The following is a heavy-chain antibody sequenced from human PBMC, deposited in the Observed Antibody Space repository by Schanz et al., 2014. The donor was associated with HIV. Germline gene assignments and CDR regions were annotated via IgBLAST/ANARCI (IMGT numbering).Heavy chain of an antibody. Sequence: QVQLVQSGAELKKPGSSVKVSCKASGGTFSKYAISWVRQAPGQGLEWVGGIIPIFGAAKNAPKFQGRVTITADESTSTAYMELTGLNPEDTAIYYCARDDVLDSLASWGQGTLVTVSS. D-gene: IGHD2-21*01. J-gene: IGHJ5*02. CDR3: ARDDVLDSLAS. V-gene: IGHV1-69*01. CDR1: GGTFSKYA. CDR2: IIPIFGAA.